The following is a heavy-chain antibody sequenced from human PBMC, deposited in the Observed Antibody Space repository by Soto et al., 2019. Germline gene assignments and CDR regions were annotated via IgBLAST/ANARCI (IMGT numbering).Heavy chain of an antibody. CDR2: IIPIFGTA. V-gene: IGHV1-69*13. CDR3: ARAPLSSCYYDSSGYSSPPDC. J-gene: IGHJ4*02. D-gene: IGHD3-22*01. Sequence: ASVKVSCKASGGTFSSYAISWVRQAPGQGLEWMGGIIPIFGTANYAQKFQGRVTITADESTSTAYMELSSLRSEDTAVYYCARAPLSSCYYDSSGYSSPPDCWDQGTLVTVSS. CDR1: GGTFSSYA.